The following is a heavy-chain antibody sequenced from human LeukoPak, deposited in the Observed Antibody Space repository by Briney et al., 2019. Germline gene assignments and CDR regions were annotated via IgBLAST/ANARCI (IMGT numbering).Heavy chain of an antibody. Sequence: PGGSLRLSCAASGFTFSSYWMHWVRQAPGKGLVWVSRINSDGSSTSYADSVKGRFTISRDNAKNTLYLQMNSLRAEDTAVYYCARDQGGIAVAGTDYYYYGMDVWGQGTTVTVSS. J-gene: IGHJ6*02. V-gene: IGHV3-74*01. D-gene: IGHD6-19*01. CDR1: GFTFSSYW. CDR3: ARDQGGIAVAGTDYYYYGMDV. CDR2: INSDGSST.